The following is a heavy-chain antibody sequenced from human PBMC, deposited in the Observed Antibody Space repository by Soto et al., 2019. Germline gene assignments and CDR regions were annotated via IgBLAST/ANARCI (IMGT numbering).Heavy chain of an antibody. D-gene: IGHD3-3*01. CDR1: GGSISSSSYY. CDR3: ARSARITIFGVVIIKYWFDP. V-gene: IGHV4-39*01. J-gene: IGHJ5*02. Sequence: PSETLSLTCTVSGGSISSSSYYWGWIRQPPGKGLEWIGSIYYSGSTYYNPSLKSRVTISVDTSKNQFSLKLSSVTAADTAVYYCARSARITIFGVVIIKYWFDPWGQGTLVTVSS. CDR2: IYYSGST.